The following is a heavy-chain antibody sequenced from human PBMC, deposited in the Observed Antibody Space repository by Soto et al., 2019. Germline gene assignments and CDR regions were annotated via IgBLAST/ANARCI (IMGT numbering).Heavy chain of an antibody. V-gene: IGHV3-30*18. CDR2: ISYEGSHT. CDR3: AKEVHCGGGSCSWSEGFDY. D-gene: IGHD2-15*01. Sequence: QVQLVESGRGVVQPGRALRLSCAASGYVFGSYGMHWVRQAPGKGLEWVAVISYEGSHTYYADSVKGRFTITRDNSKNTLSLQMNSLRPVDTAVYYCAKEVHCGGGSCSWSEGFDYWGQGTLLTVSS. J-gene: IGHJ4*02. CDR1: GYVFGSYG.